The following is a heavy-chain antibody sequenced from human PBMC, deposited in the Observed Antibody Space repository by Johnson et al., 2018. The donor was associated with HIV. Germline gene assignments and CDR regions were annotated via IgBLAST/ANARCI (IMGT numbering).Heavy chain of an antibody. V-gene: IGHV3-11*04. CDR3: ARAAYSGSHHDAFDI. CDR1: GFTFSDYY. J-gene: IGHJ3*02. CDR2: ISSSGSTI. Sequence: QMLLVESGGGVVQPGGSLRLSCAASGFTFSDYYMSWIRQAPGKGLEWVSYISSSGSTIYYADSVKGRFTISRDNAKNSLYLQMNSLRAEDTAVYYCARAAYSGSHHDAFDIWGQGTMVTVSS. D-gene: IGHD1-26*01.